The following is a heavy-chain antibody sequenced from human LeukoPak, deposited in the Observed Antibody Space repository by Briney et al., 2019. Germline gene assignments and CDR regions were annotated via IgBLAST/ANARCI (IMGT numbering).Heavy chain of an antibody. D-gene: IGHD1-26*01. J-gene: IGHJ4*01. Sequence: GGSLRLSCAASGFTFSTYSMNWVRQAPGKGLEWVAVIWSDGKNKYYSDSVKGRFTISRDNSKNTLSLQMNSLRAEDTAVYYCARDFGGSRYFFDYWGHGTLVTVSS. CDR3: ARDFGGSRYFFDY. V-gene: IGHV3-33*08. CDR2: IWSDGKNK. CDR1: GFTFSTYS.